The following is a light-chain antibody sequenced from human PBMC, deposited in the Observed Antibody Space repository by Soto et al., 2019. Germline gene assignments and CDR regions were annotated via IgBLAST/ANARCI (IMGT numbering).Light chain of an antibody. J-gene: IGKJ4*01. Sequence: DIQMTQSPSTLSASVGDRVTITCRASKSISSWLAWYQQKPGKAPNLLIYKADNLENGVPSRFSGSGSWTEFTLTISSLQPDDFPTYYCQQYNTYPLTFGGRTKVHIK. CDR2: KAD. CDR1: KSISSW. V-gene: IGKV1-5*03. CDR3: QQYNTYPLT.